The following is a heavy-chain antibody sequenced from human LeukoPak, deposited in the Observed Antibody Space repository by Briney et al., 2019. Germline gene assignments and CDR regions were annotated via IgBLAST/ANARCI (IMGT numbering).Heavy chain of an antibody. Sequence: SGGSLRLSCAVSGITFTHAYMNWVRQAPGKGLEWVSSISSSSSYIYYADSVKGRFTISRDNAKNSLYLQMNSLRAEDTAVYYCARDGHYYDSSGYPRVDAFDIWGQGTMVTVSS. J-gene: IGHJ3*02. D-gene: IGHD3-22*01. CDR3: ARDGHYYDSSGYPRVDAFDI. CDR1: GITFTHAY. CDR2: ISSSSSYI. V-gene: IGHV3-21*01.